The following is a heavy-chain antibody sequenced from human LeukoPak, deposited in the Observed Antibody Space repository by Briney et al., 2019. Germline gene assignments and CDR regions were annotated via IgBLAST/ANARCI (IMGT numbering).Heavy chain of an antibody. CDR3: ARDRGGNWVDAFDI. Sequence: GGSLRLSCAASGFTFSDYYMSWIRQGPGKGLEWVSYISSSSSYTNYADSVKGRFTISRDNSKNTLYLQMNSLRVEDTAVYYCARDRGGNWVDAFDIWGQGTMVTVSS. CDR1: GFTFSDYY. CDR2: ISSSSSYT. V-gene: IGHV3-11*06. D-gene: IGHD1-1*01. J-gene: IGHJ3*02.